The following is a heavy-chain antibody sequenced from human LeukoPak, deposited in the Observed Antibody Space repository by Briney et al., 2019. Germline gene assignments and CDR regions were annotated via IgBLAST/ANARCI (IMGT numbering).Heavy chain of an antibody. Sequence: GGSLRLSCTASGFTFGDYAMSWFRQAPGKGLEWVGFIRSKAYGGPTEYAASVKGRFTISRGDSKSIAYLQMNSLKTEDTAVYYCTREGDSSGYNFDYWGQGTLVTVSS. V-gene: IGHV3-49*03. J-gene: IGHJ4*02. CDR3: TREGDSSGYNFDY. D-gene: IGHD3-22*01. CDR1: GFTFGDYA. CDR2: IRSKAYGGPT.